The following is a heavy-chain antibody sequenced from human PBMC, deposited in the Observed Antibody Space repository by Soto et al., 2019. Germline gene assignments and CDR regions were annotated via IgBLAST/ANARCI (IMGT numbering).Heavy chain of an antibody. V-gene: IGHV3-23*01. CDR3: AKGKGVGATPDGANC. D-gene: IGHD1-26*01. J-gene: IGHJ4*02. Sequence: EVQVLESGGGLVQPGGSRRLSCAASGLTFGSNGRNWVRQAPGKGREWVSGIRSDGDTTYNADSVKGRFTVSRDTSKNTVYLQMNSLRVEDTAIYYCAKGKGVGATPDGANCWGQGTLVTVSS. CDR2: IRSDGDTT. CDR1: GLTFGSNG.